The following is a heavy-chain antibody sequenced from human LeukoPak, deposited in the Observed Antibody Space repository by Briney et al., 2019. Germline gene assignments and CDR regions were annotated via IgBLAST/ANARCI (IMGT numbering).Heavy chain of an antibody. Sequence: GGSLRLSCAASGFTFSTYWMHWVRQAPGKGLVWVPHINSYGSSTSYADSVKGRFTISRDNAKNTLYLQMNSLRAEDTAVYYCARGRGVDYWGQGTLVTVSS. CDR1: GFTFSTYW. CDR3: ARGRGVDY. CDR2: INSYGSST. V-gene: IGHV3-74*01. J-gene: IGHJ4*02.